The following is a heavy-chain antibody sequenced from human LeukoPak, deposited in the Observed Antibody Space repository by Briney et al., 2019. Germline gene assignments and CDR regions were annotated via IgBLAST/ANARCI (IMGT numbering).Heavy chain of an antibody. V-gene: IGHV4-59*01. D-gene: IGHD1/OR15-1a*01. CDR3: AGWNNAAFDI. J-gene: IGHJ3*02. CDR2: IYYSGST. Sequence: SETLSLTCIVSGGSISSYYWSWIRQPPGKGLEWIGYIYYSGSTNYNPSLKSRVTISVDTSTNHFSLRLSSVTAADTAVYYCAGWNNAAFDIRGQGTMVTVSS. CDR1: GGSISSYY.